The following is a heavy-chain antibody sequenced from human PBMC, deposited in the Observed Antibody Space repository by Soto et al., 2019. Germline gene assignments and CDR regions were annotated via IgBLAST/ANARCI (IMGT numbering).Heavy chain of an antibody. CDR2: IKSKTDGGTT. CDR1: GFTFSNAW. Sequence: GGSLRLSCAASGFTFSNAWMNWVRQAPGKGLEWVGRIKSKTDGGTTDYAAPVKGRFTISRDDSKNTLYLQMNSLKTEDTAVYYCTTLLLPYYYDSSGPPSWGQGTLVTVSS. V-gene: IGHV3-15*07. D-gene: IGHD3-22*01. J-gene: IGHJ4*02. CDR3: TTLLLPYYYDSSGPPS.